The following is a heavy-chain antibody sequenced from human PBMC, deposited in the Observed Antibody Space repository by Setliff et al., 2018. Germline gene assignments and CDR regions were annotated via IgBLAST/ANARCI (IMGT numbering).Heavy chain of an antibody. V-gene: IGHV4-34*12. CDR3: ARHATYYYGSGNLPFDH. J-gene: IGHJ4*02. D-gene: IGHD3-10*01. CDR1: GGSFSNHY. CDR2: IMDGRDT. Sequence: PSETLSLTCAVSGGSFSNHYWTWIRQSPGKTLEWIGEIMDGRDTVYNPSLNSRVTISFDTSRNQFSLELSSVTAADTAVYYCARHATYYYGSGNLPFDHWAQGSLVTVSS.